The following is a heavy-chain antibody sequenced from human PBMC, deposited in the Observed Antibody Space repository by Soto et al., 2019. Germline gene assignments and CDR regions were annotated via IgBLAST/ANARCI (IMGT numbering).Heavy chain of an antibody. CDR1: GFTFSSYG. J-gene: IGHJ5*02. D-gene: IGHD3-22*01. CDR3: AKDEDYYDSSGYDYTGGFDP. CDR2: ISYDGSNK. V-gene: IGHV3-30*18. Sequence: QVQLVESGGGVVQPGRSLRLSCAASGFTFSSYGMHWVRQAPGKGLEWVAVISYDGSNKYYADSVKGRFTISRDNSKNTXYXXMNSLRAEDTAVYYCAKDEDYYDSSGYDYTGGFDPWGQGTLVTVSS.